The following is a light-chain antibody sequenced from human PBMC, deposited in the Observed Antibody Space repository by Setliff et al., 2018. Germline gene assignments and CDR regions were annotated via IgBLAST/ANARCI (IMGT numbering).Light chain of an antibody. CDR2: NVN. Sequence: QSALTQPASVSGSPGQSITIYCTGAISDYVSWYQQHPGKVPTLLIYNVNYRPSGVSNRFSGSKSGNTASLTISGLQAEDEGDYYCSSFSTHSPVMFGGGTKVTVL. CDR3: SSFSTHSPVM. J-gene: IGLJ3*02. V-gene: IGLV2-14*03. CDR1: ISDY.